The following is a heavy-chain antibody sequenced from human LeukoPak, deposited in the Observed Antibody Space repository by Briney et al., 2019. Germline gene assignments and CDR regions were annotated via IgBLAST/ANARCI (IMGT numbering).Heavy chain of an antibody. Sequence: GGSLRLSCAASGFTFSSYSMNWVRQAPGKGLEWVSSISSSSSYIYYADSVKGRFTISRDNAKNSLYLQMNSLRAEDTAVYYCARGPPDYYGSGGDAFDIWGQGTMVTVSS. D-gene: IGHD3-10*01. CDR3: ARGPPDYYGSGGDAFDI. V-gene: IGHV3-21*01. CDR1: GFTFSSYS. CDR2: ISSSSSYI. J-gene: IGHJ3*02.